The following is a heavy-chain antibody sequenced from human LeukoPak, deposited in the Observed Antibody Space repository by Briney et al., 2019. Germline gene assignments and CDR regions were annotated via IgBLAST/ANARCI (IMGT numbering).Heavy chain of an antibody. CDR2: ISYDGSNK. J-gene: IGHJ6*03. Sequence: PGGSLRLSCAASRFTFSSYAMHWVRQAPGKGLEWVAVISYDGSNKYYADSVKGRFTISRDNSKNTLYLQMNSLRAEDTAVYYCARAPGSGSYPYYMDVWGKGTTVTVSS. CDR3: ARAPGSGSYPYYMDV. D-gene: IGHD3-10*01. CDR1: RFTFSSYA. V-gene: IGHV3-30*04.